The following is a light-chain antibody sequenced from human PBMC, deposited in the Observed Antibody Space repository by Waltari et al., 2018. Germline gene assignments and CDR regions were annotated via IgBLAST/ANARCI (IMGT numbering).Light chain of an antibody. Sequence: SYELTQPPSVSVSPGQTASIPCSGDKLGDKYACWYQQKPGQSPVLVIYQDYNRPSGIPERFSGSNSGNTATLTIRGTQAMDEADYYCQAWDSSTAIFGGGTKLTVL. J-gene: IGLJ2*01. V-gene: IGLV3-1*01. CDR2: QDY. CDR1: KLGDKY. CDR3: QAWDSSTAI.